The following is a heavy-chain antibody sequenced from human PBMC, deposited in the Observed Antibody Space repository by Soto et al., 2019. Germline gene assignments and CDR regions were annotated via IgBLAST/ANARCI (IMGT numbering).Heavy chain of an antibody. J-gene: IGHJ4*02. D-gene: IGHD3-16*01. V-gene: IGHV1-69*02. CDR1: GGTFSSYT. Sequence: QVQLVQSGAEVKKPGSSVKVSCKASGGTFSSYTISWVRQAPGQGLEWMGRIIPILGIANYAQKFQGRVTITADKSTSTAYMELSSLRSEDTAAYYCARVERETFGVGWGQGTLVTVSS. CDR3: ARVERETFGVG. CDR2: IIPILGIA.